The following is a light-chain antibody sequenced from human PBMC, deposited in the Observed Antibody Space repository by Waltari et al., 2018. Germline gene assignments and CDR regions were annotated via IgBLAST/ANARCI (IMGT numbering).Light chain of an antibody. CDR3: CSYAGSHVL. V-gene: IGLV2-11*01. Sequence: QSALTQPRSVSGSPGQSVTIPCTGTSSDIGANYAFVSWYQQHPGKAPKPVLYDVSVRPLGVPGRFSGSKSGNTASLTISGLQSEDEAEYYCCSYAGSHVLLGGGTKLTVL. CDR2: DVS. CDR1: SSDIGANYAF. J-gene: IGLJ2*01.